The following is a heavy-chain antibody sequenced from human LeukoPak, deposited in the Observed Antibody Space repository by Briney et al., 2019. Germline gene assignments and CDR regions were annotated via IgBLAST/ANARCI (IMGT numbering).Heavy chain of an antibody. CDR2: INTNTGNP. V-gene: IGHV7-4-1*02. Sequence: ASVKVSCKASGYTFTSKGLNWVRQAPGQGLEWMGWINTNTGNPTYAQDFTGRFVFSLDTSVTTVYLQINSLKSDDTAIYYCARDLSQGWMVQGDDPFDIWGQGTMVTVSS. CDR3: ARDLSQGWMVQGDDPFDI. J-gene: IGHJ3*02. CDR1: GYTFTSKG. D-gene: IGHD6-19*01.